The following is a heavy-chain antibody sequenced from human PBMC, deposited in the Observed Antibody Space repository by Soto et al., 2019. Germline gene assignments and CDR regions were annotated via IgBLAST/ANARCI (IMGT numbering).Heavy chain of an antibody. D-gene: IGHD6-19*01. CDR3: AKAISSGWYRGNWFDP. V-gene: IGHV3-23*01. CDR1: GFSFSSCA. J-gene: IGHJ5*02. Sequence: PXGSLRLSCAASGFSFSSCAMSWVRQAPGKGLEWVSAISGSGGSTYYADSVKGRFTISRDNSKNTLYLQMNSLRAEDTAVYYCAKAISSGWYRGNWFDPWGQGTLVTVSS. CDR2: ISGSGGST.